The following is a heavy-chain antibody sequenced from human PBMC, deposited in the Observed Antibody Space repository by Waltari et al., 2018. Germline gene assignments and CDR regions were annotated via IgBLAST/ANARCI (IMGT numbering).Heavy chain of an antibody. J-gene: IGHJ6*02. Sequence: QVQLQQWGAGLLKPSETLSLTCAVYGGSFSGYYWSWTRQPTGKGLEWIGEINHSGSTNYNPSLKSRVTISVDTSKNQFSLKLSSVTAADTAVYYCARLGYCSSTSCDGMDVWGQGTTVTVSS. CDR2: INHSGST. CDR3: ARLGYCSSTSCDGMDV. V-gene: IGHV4-34*01. CDR1: GGSFSGYY. D-gene: IGHD2-2*01.